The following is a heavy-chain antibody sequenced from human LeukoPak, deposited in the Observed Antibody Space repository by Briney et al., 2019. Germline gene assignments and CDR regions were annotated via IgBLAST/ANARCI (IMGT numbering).Heavy chain of an antibody. D-gene: IGHD3-22*01. CDR1: GGSMSSYY. J-gene: IGHJ6*02. Sequence: SETLSLTCTVSGGSMSSYYWSWTRQPPGKGLEWIGYISYSGSTNYNPSLKSRVTISVDTSKNHFSLKLSSVTAADTAVYYCARDRRYYDTSGTVYYNAMDVWGQGTTVTVSS. CDR3: ARDRRYYDTSGTVYYNAMDV. V-gene: IGHV4-59*01. CDR2: ISYSGST.